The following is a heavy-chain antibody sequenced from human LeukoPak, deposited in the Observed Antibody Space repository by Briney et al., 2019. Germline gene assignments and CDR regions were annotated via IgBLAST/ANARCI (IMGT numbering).Heavy chain of an antibody. J-gene: IGHJ6*03. CDR3: ARDQSGPYYYYYMDV. Sequence: GGSLRLSCAASGFTFSSYSMNWVRQAPGKGLEWVSSISSSSSYIYYADSVKGRFTISRDNARNSLYLQMNSLRAEDTAVYYCARDQSGPYYYYYMDVWGKGTTVTVSS. CDR2: ISSSSSYI. CDR1: GFTFSSYS. D-gene: IGHD3-3*01. V-gene: IGHV3-21*01.